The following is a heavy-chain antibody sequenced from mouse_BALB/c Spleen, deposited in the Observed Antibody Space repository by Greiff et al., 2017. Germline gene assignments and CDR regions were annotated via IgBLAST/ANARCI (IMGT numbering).Heavy chain of an antibody. CDR2: IYPGDGDT. Sequence: VQLQQSGAELVRPGSSVKISCKASGYAFSSYWMNWVKQRPGQGLEWIGQIYPGDGDTNYNGKFKGKATLTADKSSSTAYMQLSSLTSEDSAVYFCARSGGGGLDYWGQGTTLTVSS. CDR3: ARSGGGGLDY. CDR1: GYAFSSYW. V-gene: IGHV1-80*01. D-gene: IGHD3-1*01. J-gene: IGHJ2*01.